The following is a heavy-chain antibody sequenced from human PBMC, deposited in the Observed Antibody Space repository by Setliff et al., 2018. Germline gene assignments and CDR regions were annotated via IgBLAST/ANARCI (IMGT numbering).Heavy chain of an antibody. J-gene: IGHJ5*02. CDR3: ERLVRHCTRISCQRTSEADL. D-gene: IGHD2-15*01. V-gene: IGHV1-18*04. CDR1: GYTFTNSI. Sequence: ASVKVSCKASGYTFTNSIMNWVRQAPGQGLEWMGWISAYNGNAYHAQKFQDRLSMTTDTSTSTAYMELRSLRADDTAVYYCERLVRHCTRISCQRTSEADLWGQGTQVTVSS. CDR2: ISAYNGNA.